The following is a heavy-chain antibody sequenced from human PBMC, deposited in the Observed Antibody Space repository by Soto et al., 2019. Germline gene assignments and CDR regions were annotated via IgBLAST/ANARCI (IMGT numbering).Heavy chain of an antibody. Sequence: PGGPLRLCCAASGFTFSSYSMNWVRQAPGKGLEWVSSISSSSSYIYYADSVKGRFTISRDNAKNSLYLQMNSLRAEDTAVYYCARSVDYYDSLDAFDIWGQGTMVTVSS. CDR3: ARSVDYYDSLDAFDI. V-gene: IGHV3-21*03. J-gene: IGHJ3*02. D-gene: IGHD3-22*01. CDR2: ISSSSSYI. CDR1: GFTFSSYS.